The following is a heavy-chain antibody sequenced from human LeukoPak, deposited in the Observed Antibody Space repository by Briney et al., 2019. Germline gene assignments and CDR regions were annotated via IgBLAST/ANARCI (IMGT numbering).Heavy chain of an antibody. CDR1: GGSFSGYY. J-gene: IGHJ5*02. V-gene: IGHV4-34*01. CDR2: INHSGST. D-gene: IGHD3-10*01. CDR3: ARAYGSGMTINWFDP. Sequence: PSETLSLTCAVYGGSFSGYYWSWIRQPPGKGLEWIGEINHSGSTNYNLSLKSRVTISVDTSKNQFSLKLSSVTAADTAVYYCARAYGSGMTINWFDPWGQGTLVTVSS.